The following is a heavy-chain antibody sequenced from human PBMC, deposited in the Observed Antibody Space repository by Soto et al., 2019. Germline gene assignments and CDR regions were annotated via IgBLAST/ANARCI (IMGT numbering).Heavy chain of an antibody. D-gene: IGHD6-6*01. Sequence: SETLSLTCTVSGGSISSYYWSWIRQPPGKGLEWIGDIYYSGSTNYNPSLKRRVTISVDTSKNQFSLKLSSVTAADTAVYYCARSIAARDAFDIWGQGTMVTVSS. CDR3: ARSIAARDAFDI. V-gene: IGHV4-59*01. J-gene: IGHJ3*02. CDR1: GGSISSYY. CDR2: IYYSGST.